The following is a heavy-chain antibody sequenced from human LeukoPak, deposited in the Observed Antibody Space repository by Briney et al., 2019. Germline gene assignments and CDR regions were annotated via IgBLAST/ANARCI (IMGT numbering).Heavy chain of an antibody. CDR3: AKDGGSFCSGGGCSPDDGFDL. V-gene: IGHV3-23*01. D-gene: IGHD2-15*01. CDR2: ISGSGGKT. J-gene: IGHJ3*01. CDR1: GFTSTNYA. Sequence: GGSLRVSCAASGFTSTNYAMSWVRQAPGKGLEWVSRISGSGGKTYYTDSVKGRFTISRDNSKNTLYVQMNSLRAEDTAVYYCAKDGGSFCSGGGCSPDDGFDLWGQGTMVTVSS.